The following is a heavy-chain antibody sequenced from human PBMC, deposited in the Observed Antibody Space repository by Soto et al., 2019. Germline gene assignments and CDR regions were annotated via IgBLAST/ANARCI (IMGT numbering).Heavy chain of an antibody. J-gene: IGHJ4*02. D-gene: IGHD6-13*01. CDR2: ISSGSEDI. CDR1: GFTFNTYG. V-gene: IGHV3-21*01. CDR3: VRGAAAGAKDS. Sequence: EVQVVESGGGLVNPGGSLRLSCAASGFTFNTYGMNWIRQGPGKGLEWVSSISSGSEDIYYADSVKGRFTISRDNAKNLLYLQMNGLRAEDTAVYYCVRGAAAGAKDSWGQGTLVTVSS.